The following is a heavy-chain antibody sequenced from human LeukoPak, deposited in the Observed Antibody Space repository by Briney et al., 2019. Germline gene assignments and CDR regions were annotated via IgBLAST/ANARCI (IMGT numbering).Heavy chain of an antibody. D-gene: IGHD4-23*01. CDR3: ARHDYGGNSAGQGGY. J-gene: IGHJ4*02. V-gene: IGHV5-51*01. Sequence: PGESLKISCKGSGYSFTSYWIGWVRQMPGKGLEWMGIIYPGDSDTRYSPSFQGQVAISADKSISTAYLQWSSLKASDTAMYYCARHDYGGNSAGQGGYWGQGTLVTVSS. CDR1: GYSFTSYW. CDR2: IYPGDSDT.